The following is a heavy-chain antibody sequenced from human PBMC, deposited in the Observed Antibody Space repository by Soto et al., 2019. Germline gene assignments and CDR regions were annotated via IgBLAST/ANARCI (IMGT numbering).Heavy chain of an antibody. D-gene: IGHD2-21*02. J-gene: IGHJ2*01. CDR3: QRGAYYGGDCFPGQVSPWYFDL. V-gene: IGHV3-30*04. Sequence: QVQLVESGGGVVQPGRSLRLSCAASGFTFSDHAMHWVRQAPGKGLEWVAVVSFDGSNKYYADSVKGRFTISRDNSKTTLSVQINSLRPEDVDVYYCQRGAYYGGDCFPGQVSPWYFDLWGRGTPVIVSS. CDR2: VSFDGSNK. CDR1: GFTFSDHA.